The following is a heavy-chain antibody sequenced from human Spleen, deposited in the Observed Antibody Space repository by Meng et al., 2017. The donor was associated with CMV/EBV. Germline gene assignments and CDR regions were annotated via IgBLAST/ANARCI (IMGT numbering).Heavy chain of an antibody. CDR3: ARNGYYSLDY. Sequence: SVECGGSGGCLSSSKWWSGGRRPPGKGREWIGEIYDSGITTYNPSLKSRVTISLDESKNDFSLKLRSVTAADTAVYYCARNGYYSLDYWSQGTLVTVSS. D-gene: IGHD3-22*01. CDR2: IYDSGIT. CDR1: GGCLSSSKW. J-gene: IGHJ4*02. V-gene: IGHV4-4*02.